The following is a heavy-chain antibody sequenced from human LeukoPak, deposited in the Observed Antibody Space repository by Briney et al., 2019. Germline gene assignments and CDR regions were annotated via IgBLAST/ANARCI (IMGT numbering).Heavy chain of an antibody. Sequence: SETLSLTCAVYGGSFSGYYWSWIRQPPGKGLEWTGEINHSGSTNYNPSLKSRVTISVDTSKNQFSLKLSSVTAADTAVYYCARGSRWFDPWGQGTLVTVSS. V-gene: IGHV4-34*01. CDR2: INHSGST. J-gene: IGHJ5*02. CDR3: ARGSRWFDP. CDR1: GGSFSGYY.